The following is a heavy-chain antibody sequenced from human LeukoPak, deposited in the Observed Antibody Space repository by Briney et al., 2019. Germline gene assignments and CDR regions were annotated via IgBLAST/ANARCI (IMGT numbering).Heavy chain of an antibody. CDR2: ITDSGDGT. J-gene: IGHJ4*01. Sequence: GVSETLWYAASGFTFSIYAMRWVRHTRGMRREWVSAITDSGDGTYCADSVKSRFTISRDNAKNHLYIQKNGLRAEDTGIYYCAKDCRIGPAVIEFECWGNRALVTV. CDR3: AKDCRIGPAVIEFEC. D-gene: IGHD2-15*01. CDR1: GFTFSIYA. V-gene: IGHV3-23*01.